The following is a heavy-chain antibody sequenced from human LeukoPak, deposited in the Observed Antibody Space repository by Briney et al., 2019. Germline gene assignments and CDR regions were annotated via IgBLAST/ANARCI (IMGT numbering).Heavy chain of an antibody. CDR3: AKDFTRKYCSGGTCYPDC. CDR2: IDPTAGSA. J-gene: IGHJ4*02. D-gene: IGHD2-15*01. Sequence: GGSLRLSCAASGFTFSSYAMSWVRQAPGKGLEWVSAIDPTAGSAYYADSVKGRFTISRDNSKNTLYLQMNYLRAEDTAVYYCAKDFTRKYCSGGTCYPDCWGQGTLVTVSS. CDR1: GFTFSSYA. V-gene: IGHV3-23*01.